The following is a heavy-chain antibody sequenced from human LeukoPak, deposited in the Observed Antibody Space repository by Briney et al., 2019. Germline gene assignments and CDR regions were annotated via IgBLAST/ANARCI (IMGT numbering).Heavy chain of an antibody. Sequence: SETLSLTCSVSGVYFSSSGCYWGWIRQPPGKGLEWIGSIYYSGSTYYNPSLKSRVTISLDTSKNQFSLKLTSVTAADTAVYFCARDRDGYNYFFDYWGQGALVTVSS. CDR1: GVYFSSSGCY. J-gene: IGHJ4*02. V-gene: IGHV4-39*07. CDR2: IYYSGST. CDR3: ARDRDGYNYFFDY. D-gene: IGHD5-24*01.